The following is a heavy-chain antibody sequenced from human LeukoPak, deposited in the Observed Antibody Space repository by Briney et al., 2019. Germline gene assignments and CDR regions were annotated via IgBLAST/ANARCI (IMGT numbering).Heavy chain of an antibody. CDR2: IIPIFGTA. V-gene: IGHV1-69*13. J-gene: IGHJ4*02. CDR3: ARGGTHPVIQLWPPLDY. CDR1: GGTFISYA. Sequence: SVKVSCKASGGTFISYAISWVRQAPGQGLEWVGGIIPIFGTANYAQKFQGRVTITADESTSTAYMELSSLRSEDTAVYYCARGGTHPVIQLWPPLDYWGQGTPVTVSS. D-gene: IGHD5-18*01.